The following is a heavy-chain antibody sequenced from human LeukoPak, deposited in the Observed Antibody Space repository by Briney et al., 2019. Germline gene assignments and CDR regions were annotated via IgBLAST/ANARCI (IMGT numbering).Heavy chain of an antibody. CDR1: RFTFSSYA. CDR3: ARDYGEGGYYFDY. Sequence: SGGSLRLSCAASRFTFSSYAMSWVRQVPGKGLEWVSGISGSGGSTYYADSVKGRFTISRDSSKNTLYLQMNSLRAEDTAVYYCARDYGEGGYYFDYWGQGTLVTVSS. J-gene: IGHJ4*02. D-gene: IGHD4-17*01. V-gene: IGHV3-23*01. CDR2: ISGSGGST.